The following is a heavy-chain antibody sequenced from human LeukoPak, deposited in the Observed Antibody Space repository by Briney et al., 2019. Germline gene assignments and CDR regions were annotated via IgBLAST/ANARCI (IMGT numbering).Heavy chain of an antibody. Sequence: GGSLRLSCAASGITVSTAWMTWVRQAPGSGLEWVGRIRDGGTTDYTGPVKGRFTISRDVSENTFYLQMNSLKTEDTGVYFCATAPTRGGLPYFNFWGQGTLVTVSS. CDR3: ATAPTRGGLPYFNF. D-gene: IGHD3-10*01. J-gene: IGHJ4*02. V-gene: IGHV3-15*01. CDR1: GITVSTAW. CDR2: IRDGGTT.